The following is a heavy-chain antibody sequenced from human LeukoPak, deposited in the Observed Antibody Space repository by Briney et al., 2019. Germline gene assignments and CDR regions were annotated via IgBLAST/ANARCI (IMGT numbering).Heavy chain of an antibody. Sequence: KSSETLSLTCAVYGGSFSGYYWSWISQPPGKGLEWIGEINHSGSTNYNPSLKSRVTISVDTSKNQFSLKLSSVTAADTAVYYCARERGIRYCSSTSCYKGFNWFDPWGQGTLVTVSS. D-gene: IGHD2-2*02. CDR1: GGSFSGYY. V-gene: IGHV4-34*01. J-gene: IGHJ5*02. CDR2: INHSGST. CDR3: ARERGIRYCSSTSCYKGFNWFDP.